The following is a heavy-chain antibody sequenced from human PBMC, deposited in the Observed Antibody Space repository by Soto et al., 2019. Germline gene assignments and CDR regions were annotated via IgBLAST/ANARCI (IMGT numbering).Heavy chain of an antibody. Sequence: QVQLVQSGAEVKKPGASVKVSCKASGYTFTSYDINWVRQATGQGLEWMGWMNPNSGNTGYAQKFXXRXTXTRNTSISTASMELSSLRSEDTAVYYCARESYGLPYWGQGTLVTVSS. D-gene: IGHD5-18*01. CDR3: ARESYGLPY. J-gene: IGHJ4*02. CDR2: MNPNSGNT. V-gene: IGHV1-8*01. CDR1: GYTFTSYD.